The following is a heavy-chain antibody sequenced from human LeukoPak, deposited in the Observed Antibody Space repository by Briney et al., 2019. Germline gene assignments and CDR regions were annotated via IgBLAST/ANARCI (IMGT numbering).Heavy chain of an antibody. V-gene: IGHV3-33*06. J-gene: IGHJ6*03. Sequence: GGSLRLSCAASGFSFSSYGMHWVRQAPGKGLERVAVIWYDGSNKYYADSVKGRFTISRDNSKNTLYLQMNSLRAEDTAVYYCAKEYNPYYYYYYMDVWGKGTTVTVSS. D-gene: IGHD1-1*01. CDR2: IWYDGSNK. CDR1: GFSFSSYG. CDR3: AKEYNPYYYYYYMDV.